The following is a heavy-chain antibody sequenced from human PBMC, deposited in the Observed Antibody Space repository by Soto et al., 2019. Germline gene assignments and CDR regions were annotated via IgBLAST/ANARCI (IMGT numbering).Heavy chain of an antibody. CDR3: AKGQGGDSGYDDFDY. CDR1: GFTFSSYA. J-gene: IGHJ4*02. D-gene: IGHD5-12*01. CDR2: ISGSGGST. V-gene: IGHV3-23*01. Sequence: EVQLLESGGGLVQPGGSLRLSCAASGFTFSSYAMSWVRQAPGKGLEWVSAISGSGGSTYYADSVKGRFTISRDNSKNTLYLQMNRLRAEDTAVYYSAKGQGGDSGYDDFDYWGQGTLVTVSS.